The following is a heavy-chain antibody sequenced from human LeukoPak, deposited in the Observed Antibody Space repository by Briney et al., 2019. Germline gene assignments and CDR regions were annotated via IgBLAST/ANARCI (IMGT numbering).Heavy chain of an antibody. D-gene: IGHD4-11*01. CDR3: AKTMPYSNYFDH. CDR2: IWYDGSNK. J-gene: IGHJ4*02. V-gene: IGHV3-33*06. CDR1: GFTFSSYG. Sequence: PGGSLRLSCAASGFTFSSYGMHWVRQAPGKGLEWVAVIWYDGSNKYYADSVKGRFTISRDNSKNTLYLQMNSLRAEDTAVYYCAKTMPYSNYFDHWGQGTLVTVSS.